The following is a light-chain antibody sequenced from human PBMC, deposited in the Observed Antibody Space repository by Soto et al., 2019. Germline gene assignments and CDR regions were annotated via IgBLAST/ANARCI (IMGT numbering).Light chain of an antibody. CDR1: SSNIGRDY. CDR2: RGN. Sequence: QSVLTQPPSVSGTPGQRVNISCSGSSSNIGRDYVYWYQQFPGTAPKLLIYRGNQRPSGVPDRFSGSKSGTSASLAISGLRSDDESDYYCAAWDVSLKAYLFGTGTKLTVL. V-gene: IGLV1-47*01. J-gene: IGLJ1*01. CDR3: AAWDVSLKAYL.